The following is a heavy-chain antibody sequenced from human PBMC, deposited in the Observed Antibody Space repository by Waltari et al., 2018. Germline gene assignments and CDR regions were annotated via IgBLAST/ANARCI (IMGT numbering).Heavy chain of an antibody. Sequence: CAASGFTFSSYAMHWVRRAPGKGLEWVAVISYDGSNKYYADSVKGRFTISRDNSKNTLYLQMNSLRAEDTAVYYCARDQNPGGRFLEWFTYYYYGMDVWGQGTTVTVSS. CDR3: ARDQNPGGRFLEWFTYYYYGMDV. CDR1: GFTFSSYA. J-gene: IGHJ6*02. CDR2: ISYDGSNK. V-gene: IGHV3-30-3*01. D-gene: IGHD3-3*01.